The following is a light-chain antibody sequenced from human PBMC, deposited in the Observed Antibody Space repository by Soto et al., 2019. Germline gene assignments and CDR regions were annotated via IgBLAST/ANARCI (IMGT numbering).Light chain of an antibody. J-gene: IGKJ2*01. CDR1: QTISSW. CDR2: DAS. V-gene: IGKV1-5*01. CDR3: QQYRSSSA. Sequence: GHRATITCRASQTISSWLAWYQQKPGKAPKLLIYDASSLESGVPSRFSGSGSGTELTLTISSLQPDDSATYYCQQYRSSSAFGQGPKR.